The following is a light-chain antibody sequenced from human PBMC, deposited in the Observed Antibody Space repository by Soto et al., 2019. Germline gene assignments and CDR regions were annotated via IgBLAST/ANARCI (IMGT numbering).Light chain of an antibody. CDR1: QDIRND. CDR2: AAS. V-gene: IGKV1-6*01. CDR3: LQDFNYPWT. J-gene: IGKJ1*01. Sequence: AIQMTQSPSSLSASVGDRVTITCRASQDIRNDLGWYQQKPGKTPKLLIFAASSLQSGVPSRFSGSGSCTDFTLTISSLQPADFAAYYCLQDFNYPWTFGQGTKVEIE.